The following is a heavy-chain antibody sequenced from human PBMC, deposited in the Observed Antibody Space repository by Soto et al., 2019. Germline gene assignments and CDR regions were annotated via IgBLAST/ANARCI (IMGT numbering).Heavy chain of an antibody. V-gene: IGHV2-5*02. CDR1: GFSLTTRGVG. CDR2: IYWDDDK. D-gene: IGHD3-10*01. J-gene: IGHJ6*03. CDR3: AHVPGSGQLLYSYYYYMDV. Sequence: IFSKESGPTLVNPTQTLTLTCTFSGFSLTTRGVGVGWIRQPPGKALVWLALIYWDDDKRYSPSLKSRLTITKDTSKNQVVLTLTNMDPVDTATYYCAHVPGSGQLLYSYYYYMDVWGKGATVAVS.